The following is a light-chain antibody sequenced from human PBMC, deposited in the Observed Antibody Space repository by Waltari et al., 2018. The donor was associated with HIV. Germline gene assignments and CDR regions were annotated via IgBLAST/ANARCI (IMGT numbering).Light chain of an antibody. V-gene: IGLV1-44*01. Sequence: QSVLTQPPSASGTPGQRVTISCSGSSSNIGSHSVNWYQQLPGTAPKLLIYPNDPPPSGFPDRFSGSKSVTSASLAITGLQSKDEADYYCAAWDDSLIGVIFGGGTKLTVL. CDR1: SSNIGSHS. CDR2: PND. J-gene: IGLJ2*01. CDR3: AAWDDSLIGVI.